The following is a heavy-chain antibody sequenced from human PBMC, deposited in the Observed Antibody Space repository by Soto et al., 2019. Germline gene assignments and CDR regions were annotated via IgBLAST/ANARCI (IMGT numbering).Heavy chain of an antibody. CDR2: IKSKIDGGTS. CDR3: ATMGHCSNGVCSYYYYGMDV. D-gene: IGHD2-8*01. Sequence: GGSLRLSCGASGFTFSHAWMNWVRQAPGKGLEWVGRIKSKIDGGTSDYAAPVKGRFSISRDDSKDTLFLQMNSLKTEDTAVYFCATMGHCSNGVCSYYYYGMDVWGLGTTGTVSS. V-gene: IGHV3-15*07. J-gene: IGHJ6*02. CDR1: GFTFSHAW.